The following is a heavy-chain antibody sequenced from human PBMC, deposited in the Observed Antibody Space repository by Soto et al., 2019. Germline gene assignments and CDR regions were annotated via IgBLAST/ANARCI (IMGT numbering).Heavy chain of an antibody. CDR2: ISSSSSTI. CDR3: ARVRWHEVVVAATDNDYGDYAFDY. CDR1: GFTFSSYS. Sequence: GGSLRLSCAASGFTFSSYSMNWVRQAPGKGLEWVSYISSSSSTIYYADSVKGRFTISRDNAKNSLYLQMNSLRAEDTAVYYCARVRWHEVVVAATDNDYGDYAFDYWGQGTLVTVSS. D-gene: IGHD2-15*01. V-gene: IGHV3-48*01. J-gene: IGHJ4*02.